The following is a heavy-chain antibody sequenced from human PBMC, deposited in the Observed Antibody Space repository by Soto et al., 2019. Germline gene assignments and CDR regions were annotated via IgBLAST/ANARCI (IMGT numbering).Heavy chain of an antibody. J-gene: IGHJ6*02. Sequence: SGPTLVNPTQTLTLTCTFSGFSLSTSGMCVSWIRQPPGKALEWLALIDWDDDKYYSTSLKTRLTISKDTSKNQVVLTMTNMDPVDTATYYCARMYSSGWYPYYYYGMDVWGQGTRVTVSS. CDR2: IDWDDDK. CDR1: GFSLSTSGMC. CDR3: ARMYSSGWYPYYYYGMDV. V-gene: IGHV2-70*01. D-gene: IGHD6-19*01.